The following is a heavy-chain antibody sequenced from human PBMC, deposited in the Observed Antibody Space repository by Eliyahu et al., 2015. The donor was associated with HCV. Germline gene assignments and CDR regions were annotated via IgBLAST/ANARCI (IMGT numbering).Heavy chain of an antibody. D-gene: IGHD3-22*01. Sequence: EVQLVESGGGLVKPGGSLRLSCAASGFTFSSYSMNWVRQAPGKGLEWVSSISSSSSYIYYADSVKGRFTISRDNAKNSLYLQMNSLRAEDTAVYYCARDHYYDSSGYYYEVYWGQGTLVTVSS. CDR3: ARDHYYDSSGYYYEVY. J-gene: IGHJ4*02. CDR1: GFTFSSYS. V-gene: IGHV3-21*01. CDR2: ISSSSSYI.